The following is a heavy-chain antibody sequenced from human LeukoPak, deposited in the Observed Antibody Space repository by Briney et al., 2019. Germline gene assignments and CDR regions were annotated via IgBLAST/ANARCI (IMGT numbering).Heavy chain of an antibody. D-gene: IGHD2-15*01. CDR3: ANLGCTGGSCYSRVSNYYYYMDV. Sequence: GGSLRISCAASRFTFSSYGMSWVRQAPGKGLEWVSAISGSGGSSYYADSVKGRFTISRDNSKDTLYLQMNSLRAEDTAVYYCANLGCTGGSCYSRVSNYYYYMDVWGKGTTVTISS. V-gene: IGHV3-23*01. J-gene: IGHJ6*03. CDR1: RFTFSSYG. CDR2: ISGSGGSS.